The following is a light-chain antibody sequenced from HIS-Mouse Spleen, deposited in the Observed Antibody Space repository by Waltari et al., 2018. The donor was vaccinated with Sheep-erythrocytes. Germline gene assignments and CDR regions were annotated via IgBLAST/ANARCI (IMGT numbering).Light chain of an antibody. CDR3: QQFNNYPRT. CDR2: DAS. J-gene: IGKJ1*01. Sequence: AIQLTQSPSSLSASVGDRVTITCRASQGISSALAWYQQKPGKAPKLRVYDASSLESGVPSSFRGSGSGTDFTLTISSLQPEDFATYYCQQFNNYPRTFGQGTKVEIK. CDR1: QGISSA. V-gene: IGKV1D-13*01.